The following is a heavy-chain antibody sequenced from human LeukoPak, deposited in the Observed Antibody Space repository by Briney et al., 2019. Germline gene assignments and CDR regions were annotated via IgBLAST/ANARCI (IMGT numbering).Heavy chain of an antibody. CDR2: ISGSGGST. CDR1: GFTFSSYA. J-gene: IGHJ4*02. V-gene: IGHV3-23*01. D-gene: IGHD4-17*01. Sequence: PGRSLRLSCAASGFTFSSYAMSWVRQAPGKGLEWVSAISGSGGSTYYADSVKGRFTISRDNSKNTLYLQMNSLRAEDTAVYYCAKDPGDYFGYCDYWGQGTLVTVSS. CDR3: AKDPGDYFGYCDY.